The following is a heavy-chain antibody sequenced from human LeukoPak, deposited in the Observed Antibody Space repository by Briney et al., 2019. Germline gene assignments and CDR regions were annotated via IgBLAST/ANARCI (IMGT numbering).Heavy chain of an antibody. V-gene: IGHV1-2*02. Sequence: ASVKVSCKASGYTFTGYYMHWVRQAPGQGREGMGWINPNSGGTNYAQKFQGRVTMTRDTSISTAYMELSRLRSDDTAVYYCATLEYSSSGGMDVWGQGTTVTVSS. CDR2: INPNSGGT. CDR1: GYTFTGYY. D-gene: IGHD6-6*01. J-gene: IGHJ6*02. CDR3: ATLEYSSSGGMDV.